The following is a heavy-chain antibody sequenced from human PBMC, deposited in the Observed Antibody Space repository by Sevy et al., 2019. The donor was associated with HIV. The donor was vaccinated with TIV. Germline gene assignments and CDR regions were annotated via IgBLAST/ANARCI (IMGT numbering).Heavy chain of an antibody. Sequence: GGSLRLSCAASGFTFSNYGIHWVRQAPGKGLEWVAVISYDGSNQYYTDSVQGRLTISINNSKNNLYLQMNSLRTEDTAVYHCAKGAVDCSDGTCYSAYYYSVMDVWGQGTTVTVSS. CDR3: AKGAVDCSDGTCYSAYYYSVMDV. V-gene: IGHV3-30*18. D-gene: IGHD2-15*01. CDR1: GFTFSNYG. CDR2: ISYDGSNQ. J-gene: IGHJ6*02.